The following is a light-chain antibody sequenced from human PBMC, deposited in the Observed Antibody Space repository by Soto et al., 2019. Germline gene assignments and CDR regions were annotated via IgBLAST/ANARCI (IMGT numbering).Light chain of an antibody. V-gene: IGLV1-44*01. CDR3: ATWDKSLNGYV. CDR2: WDN. Sequence: QSALTQPPSASGTPGQRVTISCSGSTSNIGSNTVSWYQQVPETAPKLLINWDNQRPSGVPDRFSGSKSGTSASLAISELQSEDEADYYCATWDKSLNGYVLGTGTKLTVL. J-gene: IGLJ1*01. CDR1: TSNIGSNT.